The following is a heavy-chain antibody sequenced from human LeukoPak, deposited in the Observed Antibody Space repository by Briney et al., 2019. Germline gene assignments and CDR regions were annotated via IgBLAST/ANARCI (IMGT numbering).Heavy chain of an antibody. CDR1: GFTFSSYG. CDR2: ISYDGSNK. CDR3: AKVTVAGPTDY. J-gene: IGHJ4*02. V-gene: IGHV3-30*18. Sequence: GGSLRLSCAASGFTFSSYGMHWVRQAPGKGLEWVAVISYDGSNKYYADSVKGRFTISRDNSKNTLYLQMNSLRAEDTAVYYCAKVTVAGPTDYWGQGTLVTVSS. D-gene: IGHD6-19*01.